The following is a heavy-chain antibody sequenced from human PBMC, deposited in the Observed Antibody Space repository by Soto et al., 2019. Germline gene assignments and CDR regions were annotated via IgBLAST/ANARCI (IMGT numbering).Heavy chain of an antibody. CDR1: GGTFSRHA. J-gene: IGHJ4*02. Sequence: QVQLVQSGAEVRKPGSSVKVSCKASGGTFSRHAIIWVRQAPGQGLEWMGGIIPILGTANHAQKFQGRVTIIADESTSTVYMELSSLRSEDTAMYYCARVWGDDSNDYYYAYWGQGTLVIVSS. CDR3: ARVWGDDSNDYYYAY. V-gene: IGHV1-69*01. D-gene: IGHD3-22*01. CDR2: IIPILGTA.